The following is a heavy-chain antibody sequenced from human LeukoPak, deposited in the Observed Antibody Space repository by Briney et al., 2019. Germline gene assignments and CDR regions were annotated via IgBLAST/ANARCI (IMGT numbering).Heavy chain of an antibody. Sequence: PSQTLSPTCTVSGGSISSYYWSWIRQPAGQGLEWIGRIYASGSTNYNPSLKSRVTMSVDTSKNQFSLKLSSVTAADTAVYYCARDLTIFGVVHYYYYMDVWGKGTTVTVSS. V-gene: IGHV4-4*07. D-gene: IGHD3-3*01. CDR1: GGSISSYY. CDR3: ARDLTIFGVVHYYYYMDV. CDR2: IYASGST. J-gene: IGHJ6*03.